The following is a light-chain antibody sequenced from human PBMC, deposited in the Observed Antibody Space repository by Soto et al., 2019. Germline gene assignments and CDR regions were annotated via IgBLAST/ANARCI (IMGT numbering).Light chain of an antibody. V-gene: IGKV1-12*01. CDR1: EDISTW. Sequence: DIQMTQSPSSASASVGDSVTITCRSSEDISTWLAWYQQKPGKAXKLLIYAASSLQSGVPSRFSGSVSGTDFTLTIRRLQTEDFANYDGQHADRFPLITFGQGTRLEI. CDR3: QHADRFPLIT. CDR2: AAS. J-gene: IGKJ5*01.